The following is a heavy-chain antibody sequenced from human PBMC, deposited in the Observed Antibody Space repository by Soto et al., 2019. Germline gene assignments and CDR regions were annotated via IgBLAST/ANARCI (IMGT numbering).Heavy chain of an antibody. Sequence: SETLSLTCTVSGGSISSYYWSWIRQPPGKGLEWIGYIYYSGSTNYNPSLKSRVTISVDTSKNQFSLKLSSVTAADTAVYYCARGRAAAGTWWFDPWGQGSLVTVSS. J-gene: IGHJ5*02. V-gene: IGHV4-59*01. CDR3: ARGRAAAGTWWFDP. CDR1: GGSISSYY. D-gene: IGHD6-13*01. CDR2: IYYSGST.